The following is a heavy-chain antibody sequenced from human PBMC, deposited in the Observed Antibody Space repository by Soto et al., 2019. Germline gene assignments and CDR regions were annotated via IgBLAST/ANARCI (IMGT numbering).Heavy chain of an antibody. CDR2: ISYDGSNK. J-gene: IGHJ6*02. CDR3: ARSIAAAARYYYYGMDV. CDR1: GFTFSSYG. V-gene: IGHV3-30*03. D-gene: IGHD6-13*01. Sequence: PGGSLRLSCAASGFTFSSYGMHWVRQAPGKGLEWVAVISYDGSNKYYADSVKGRFTISRDNSKNTLYLQMNSLRAEDTAVYYCARSIAAAARYYYYGMDVWGQGTTVTVSS.